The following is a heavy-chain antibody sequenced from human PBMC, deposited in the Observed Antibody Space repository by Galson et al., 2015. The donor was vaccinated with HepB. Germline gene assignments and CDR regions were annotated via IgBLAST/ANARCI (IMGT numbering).Heavy chain of an antibody. CDR1: GFTFSSYG. D-gene: IGHD6-13*01. CDR2: ISYDGSNK. J-gene: IGHJ4*02. V-gene: IGHV3-30*18. CDR3: AKDLVRIAAAGILGVGADY. Sequence: SLRLSCAASGFTFSSYGMHWVRQAPGKGLEWVAVISYDGSNKYYADSVKGRFTISRDNSKNTLYLQMNSLRAEDTAVYYCAKDLVRIAAAGILGVGADYWGQGTLVTVSS.